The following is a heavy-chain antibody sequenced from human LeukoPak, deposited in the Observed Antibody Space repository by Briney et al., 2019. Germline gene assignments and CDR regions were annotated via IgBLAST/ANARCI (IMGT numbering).Heavy chain of an antibody. CDR2: ISPSGST. V-gene: IGHV4-4*08. CDR1: GGSISSYF. CDR3: ATDYGGNSDWYFDL. Sequence: HPSETLSLTCTVSGGSISSYFWSWIRQPPGKGLEWIGNISPSGSTNYKPSLKSRVIISVDTSKSRSSLRLSSVTAADTAVYYCATDYGGNSDWYFDLWGRGTLVTVSS. D-gene: IGHD4-23*01. J-gene: IGHJ2*01.